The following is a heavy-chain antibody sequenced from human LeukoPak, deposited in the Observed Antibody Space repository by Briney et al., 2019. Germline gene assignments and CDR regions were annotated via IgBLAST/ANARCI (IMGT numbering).Heavy chain of an antibody. CDR2: ISPGGGPT. CDR3: AKDGAWLRFDD. J-gene: IGHJ4*02. V-gene: IGHV3-23*01. CDR1: GFPFSSHG. Sequence: GGSLRLSCAGSGFPFSSHGMNWVRQAPGKGLEWVSGISPGGGPTYYADSVKGRFTISRDGLKSTLYLQMKTLRAEDTAVYYCAKDGAWLRFDDWGQGILVTVSS. D-gene: IGHD5-12*01.